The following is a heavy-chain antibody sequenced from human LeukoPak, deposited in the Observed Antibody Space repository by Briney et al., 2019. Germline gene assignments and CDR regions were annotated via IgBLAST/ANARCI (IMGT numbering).Heavy chain of an antibody. D-gene: IGHD1-14*01. CDR1: GFTITNNY. Sequence: PGGSLRLFCAASGFTITNNYMNWVRQAPGKGLVWVSRIKSDGSSITYTDSVKGRFTISRENAKNSLYLQMNSLRAGDTAVYYCARDLVSGPLVAFDIWGQGTMVTVSS. CDR3: ARDLVSGPLVAFDI. J-gene: IGHJ3*02. V-gene: IGHV3-74*01. CDR2: IKSDGSSI.